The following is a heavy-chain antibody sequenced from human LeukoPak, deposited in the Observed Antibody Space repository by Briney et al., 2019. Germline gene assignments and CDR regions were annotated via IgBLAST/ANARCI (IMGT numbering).Heavy chain of an antibody. CDR3: ASRGYSYGYSWFDP. CDR1: GYTFTSYD. D-gene: IGHD5-18*01. CDR2: MNPNSGNT. V-gene: IGHV1-8*03. J-gene: IGHJ5*02. Sequence: GASVKVSCKASGYTFTSYDINWVRQATGQGLEWMGRMNPNSGNTGYAQKFQGRVTITRNTSISTAYMELSSLRSEDTAVHYCASRGYSYGYSWFDPWGQGTLVTVSS.